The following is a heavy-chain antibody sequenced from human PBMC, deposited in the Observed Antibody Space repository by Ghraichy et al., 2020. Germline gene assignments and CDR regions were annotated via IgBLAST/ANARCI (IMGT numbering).Heavy chain of an antibody. D-gene: IGHD1-1*01. CDR3: ARVAGDTQLAPGFDY. J-gene: IGHJ4*02. CDR2: IYYSGST. Sequence: SETLSLTCTVSGGSISSYYWSWIRQPPGKGLEWIGYIYYSGSTNYNPSLKSRVTISVDTSKNQFSLKLSSVTAADTAVYYCARVAGDTQLAPGFDYWGQGTLVTVSS. CDR1: GGSISSYY. V-gene: IGHV4-59*01.